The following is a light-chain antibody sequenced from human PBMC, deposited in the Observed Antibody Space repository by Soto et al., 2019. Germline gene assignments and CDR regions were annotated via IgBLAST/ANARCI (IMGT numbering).Light chain of an antibody. CDR1: QSILSW. J-gene: IGKJ1*01. CDR3: QQYDTYWT. V-gene: IGKV1-5*01. CDR2: DAS. Sequence: DIQMTQSPSTLSASVGDRVTITCRASQSILSWLAWYQHKPGKAPKLLIYDASSLESGVPSRFSGIRSGTEFTLTISSLQPDDIATYYCQQYDTYWTFGQGTKVEI.